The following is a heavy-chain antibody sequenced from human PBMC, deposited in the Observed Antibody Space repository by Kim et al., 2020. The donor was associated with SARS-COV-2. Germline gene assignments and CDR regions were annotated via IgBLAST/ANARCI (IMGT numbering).Heavy chain of an antibody. V-gene: IGHV2-5*02. Sequence: RGCLALINWDDDKRYSPCLKSRLTTTKDTSKNQVVLTMTNMDPVDTATYYCAHSSDYGDYGFYYGMDVWGQGTTVTVSS. D-gene: IGHD4-17*01. J-gene: IGHJ6*02. CDR3: AHSSDYGDYGFYYGMDV. CDR2: INWDDDK.